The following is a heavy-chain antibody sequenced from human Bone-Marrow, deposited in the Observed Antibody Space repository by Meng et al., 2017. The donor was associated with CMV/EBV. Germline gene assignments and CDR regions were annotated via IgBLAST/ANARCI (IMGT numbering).Heavy chain of an antibody. CDR1: GGSISSYY. V-gene: IGHV4-59*01. Sequence: ESLKISCTVSGGSISSYYWSWIRQPPGKGLEWIGYIYYSGSTNYNPSLKSRVTISVDTSKNQFSLKLSSVTAADTAVYYCARSRYGLDYAFDIWGQGTMVTVSS. D-gene: IGHD5-18*01. CDR2: IYYSGST. CDR3: ARSRYGLDYAFDI. J-gene: IGHJ3*02.